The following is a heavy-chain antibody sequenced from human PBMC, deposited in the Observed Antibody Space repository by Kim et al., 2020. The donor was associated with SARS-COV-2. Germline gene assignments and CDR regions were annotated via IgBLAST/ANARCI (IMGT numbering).Heavy chain of an antibody. Sequence: GGSLRLSCAASGFTFSSYAMSWVRQAPGKGLEWVSAISGSGGSTYYADSVKGRFTISRDNSKNTLYLQMNSLRAEDTAVYYCAKDHNNHYYHSVGSHWGQGTLVTVSS. J-gene: IGHJ1*01. CDR2: ISGSGGST. CDR3: AKDHNNHYYHSVGSH. V-gene: IGHV3-23*01. CDR1: GFTFSSYA. D-gene: IGHD3-22*01.